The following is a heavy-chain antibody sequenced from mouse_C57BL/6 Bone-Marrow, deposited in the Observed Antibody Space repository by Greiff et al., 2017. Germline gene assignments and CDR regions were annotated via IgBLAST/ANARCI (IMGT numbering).Heavy chain of an antibody. J-gene: IGHJ2*01. D-gene: IGHD1-1*01. V-gene: IGHV1-15*01. Sequence: VKLMESGAELVRPGASVTLSCKASGYTFTDYEMHWVKQTPVHGLEWIGAIDPETGGTAYNQKFKGKAILTADKSSSTAYMERRSLTSEDSAVYYCTREKEYYGRSQGGQGTALTVSS. CDR3: TREKEYYGRSQ. CDR2: IDPETGGT. CDR1: GYTFTDYE.